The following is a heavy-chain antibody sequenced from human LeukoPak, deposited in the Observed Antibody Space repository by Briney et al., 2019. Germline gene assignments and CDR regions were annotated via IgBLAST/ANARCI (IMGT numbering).Heavy chain of an antibody. J-gene: IGHJ4*02. D-gene: IGHD3-10*01. Sequence: PSQTLSLTCTVSGASMSSGDYYWSWIRQPPGKGLEWIGYIYYSGNTYYNPSLKTRVTISVDTSKNQFSLQLSSVTAADSAVYYCARVVGYYYGSGSYAFDHWGQGTLVTVSS. V-gene: IGHV4-30-4*01. CDR2: IYYSGNT. CDR1: GASMSSGDYY. CDR3: ARVVGYYYGSGSYAFDH.